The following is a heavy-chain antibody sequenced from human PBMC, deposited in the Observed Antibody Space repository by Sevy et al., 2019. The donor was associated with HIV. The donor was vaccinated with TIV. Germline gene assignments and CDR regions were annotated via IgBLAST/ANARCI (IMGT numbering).Heavy chain of an antibody. CDR3: AREGTLITMIL. CDR1: GFTVSSNY. Sequence: GGSLRLSCAASGFTVSSNYMSWVRQAPGKGLEWVSVIYSDGNTYYADSVKGRFTISRDNSKNTLYLQMNSLRAEDTAVYYCAREGTLITMILWGQGTLVTVSS. V-gene: IGHV3-53*01. CDR2: IYSDGNT. D-gene: IGHD3-22*01. J-gene: IGHJ4*02.